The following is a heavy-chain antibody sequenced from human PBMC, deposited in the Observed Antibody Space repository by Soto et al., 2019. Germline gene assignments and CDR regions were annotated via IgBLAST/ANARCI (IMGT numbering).Heavy chain of an antibody. CDR2: ISSNGHNT. Sequence: GGSLRLSCSASGFTFSSSAIHWVRQAPGKGLEYVSAISSNGHNTYYADSVKDRFIISRDNSKKTVYLQMSSLRVEDTAVYYCVNAPHDILTGYYSAANNWFDPWGQGTLVTVSS. V-gene: IGHV3-64D*06. CDR3: VNAPHDILTGYYSAANNWFDP. CDR1: GFTFSSSA. D-gene: IGHD3-9*01. J-gene: IGHJ5*02.